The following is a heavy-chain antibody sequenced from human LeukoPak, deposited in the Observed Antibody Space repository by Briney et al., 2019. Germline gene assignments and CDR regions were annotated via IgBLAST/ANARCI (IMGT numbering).Heavy chain of an antibody. V-gene: IGHV3-21*01. CDR1: GFTFSSYS. Sequence: KPGGSLRLSCAASGFTFSSYSMNWVRQAPGKGLEWVSSISSSSSYIYYADSVKGRFTISRDNAKNSLYLQMNSVRAEDTAVYYCARPDSSGFPLDAFDIWGQGTMVTVSS. J-gene: IGHJ3*02. CDR2: ISSSSSYI. CDR3: ARPDSSGFPLDAFDI. D-gene: IGHD3-22*01.